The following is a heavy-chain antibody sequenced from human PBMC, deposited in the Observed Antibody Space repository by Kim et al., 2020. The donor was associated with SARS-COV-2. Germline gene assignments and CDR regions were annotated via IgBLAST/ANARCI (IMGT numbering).Heavy chain of an antibody. J-gene: IGHJ5*02. CDR3: ATTTSTTGT. D-gene: IGHD3-9*01. CDR1: GFPFVNYW. Sequence: GGSLRLSCAASGFPFVNYWMNWVRQAPGEGLECVASIKQDGSEKYYVDSVKGRFSISRDNAKNSLYLQMNSLRAEDTAVYYCATTTSTTGTWGQGTLVTVSS. V-gene: IGHV3-7*03. CDR2: IKQDGSEK.